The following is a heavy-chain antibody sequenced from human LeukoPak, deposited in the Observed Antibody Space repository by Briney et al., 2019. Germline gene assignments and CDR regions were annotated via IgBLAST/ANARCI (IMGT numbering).Heavy chain of an antibody. D-gene: IGHD1-26*01. Sequence: PGGSLRLSCAASGFTLSSYAMSWVRQAPGKGLEWVSATSSSDAGTYYAESVRGRFTISRDNSKNTLFLQMNSLRAEDAAVYYCARDPPIVGATGGYYFDYWGQGTLVTVSS. V-gene: IGHV3-23*01. CDR2: TSSSDAGT. J-gene: IGHJ4*02. CDR3: ARDPPIVGATGGYYFDY. CDR1: GFTLSSYA.